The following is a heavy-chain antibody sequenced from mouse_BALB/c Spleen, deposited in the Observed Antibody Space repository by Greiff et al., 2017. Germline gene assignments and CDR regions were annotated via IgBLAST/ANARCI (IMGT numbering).Heavy chain of an antibody. J-gene: IGHJ4*01. V-gene: IGHV1-87*01. Sequence: QVQLQQSGAELARPGASVKLSCKASGYTFTSYWMQWVKQRPGQGLEWIGAIYPGDGDTRYTQKFKGKATLTADKSSSTAYMQLSSLASEDSAVYYCARGNSGSSHYAMDYWGQGTSVTVSS. CDR2: IYPGDGDT. CDR1: GYTFTSYW. CDR3: ARGNSGSSHYAMDY. D-gene: IGHD1-1*01.